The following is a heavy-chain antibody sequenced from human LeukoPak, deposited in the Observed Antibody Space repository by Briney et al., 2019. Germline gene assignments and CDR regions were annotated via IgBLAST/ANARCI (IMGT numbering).Heavy chain of an antibody. V-gene: IGHV3-23*01. Sequence: PGGSLRLSCAASGFTFSSYAMSWVRQAPGKGLEWVSTISGSGGSTYYADSVKGRFTISRDNAKNSLYLQMNSLRDEDTAVYYCAKANWNAVDYWGQGTLVTVSS. CDR3: AKANWNAVDY. D-gene: IGHD1-1*01. CDR2: ISGSGGST. CDR1: GFTFSSYA. J-gene: IGHJ4*02.